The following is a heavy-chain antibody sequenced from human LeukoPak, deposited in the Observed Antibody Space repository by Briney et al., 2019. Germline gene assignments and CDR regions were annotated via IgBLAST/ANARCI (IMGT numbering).Heavy chain of an antibody. CDR2: IIPIFGTA. D-gene: IGHD1-1*01. CDR3: AFTGTTGGWFDP. V-gene: IGHV1-69*06. Sequence: ASVKVSCKASGGTFSSYAISWVRQAPGQGLEWMGGIIPIFGTANYAQKFQGRVTITADKSTSTAYMELSGLRSEDTAVYYCAFTGTTGGWFDPWGQGTLVTVSS. J-gene: IGHJ5*02. CDR1: GGTFSSYA.